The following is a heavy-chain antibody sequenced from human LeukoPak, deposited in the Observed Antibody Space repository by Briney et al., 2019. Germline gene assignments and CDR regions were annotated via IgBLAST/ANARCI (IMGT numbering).Heavy chain of an antibody. D-gene: IGHD2-21*02. CDR1: GFDFTAYG. Sequence: GGSLRISCKCSGFDFTAYGIAWVRQMPGKGLEWMGIIYPGDSDTRYSPSFQGQVTISADKSISTAYLQWSSLKASDTAMYYCARSCGGDCYLDYWGQGTLVTVSS. J-gene: IGHJ4*02. V-gene: IGHV5-51*01. CDR3: ARSCGGDCYLDY. CDR2: IYPGDSDT.